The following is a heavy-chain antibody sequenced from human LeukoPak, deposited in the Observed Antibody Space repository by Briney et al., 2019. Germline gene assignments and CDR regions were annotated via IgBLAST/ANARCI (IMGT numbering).Heavy chain of an antibody. CDR3: ARMGNPATVTADY. V-gene: IGHV4-59*08. CDR1: GGSISSYY. CDR2: IYYSGST. D-gene: IGHD4-17*01. Sequence: SETLSLTCTVSGGSISSYYWSWIRQPPGKGLEWIGYIYYSGSTIYNPSLKSRVTISVDTSKNQFSLKLNSVTAADTAVYYCARMGNPATVTADYWGQGTLVTVSS. J-gene: IGHJ4*02.